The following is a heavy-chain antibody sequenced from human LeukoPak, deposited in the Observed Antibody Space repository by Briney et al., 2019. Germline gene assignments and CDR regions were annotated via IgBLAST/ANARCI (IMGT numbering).Heavy chain of an antibody. Sequence: ASVKVSCKASGYTFTNYGVTWVRQAPGQGLEWMGWISAYNGNTNYAQKLQGRVTMTTDTSTSTAYMELRSLRSDDTAVYYCARAPLYGSGSYYSYWGQGTLVTVSS. CDR1: GYTFTNYG. V-gene: IGHV1-18*01. CDR3: ARAPLYGSGSYYSY. J-gene: IGHJ4*02. CDR2: ISAYNGNT. D-gene: IGHD3-10*01.